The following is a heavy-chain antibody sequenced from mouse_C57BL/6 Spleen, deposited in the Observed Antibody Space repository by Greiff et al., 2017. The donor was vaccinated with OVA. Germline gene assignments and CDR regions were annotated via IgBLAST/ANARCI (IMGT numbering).Heavy chain of an antibody. D-gene: IGHD1-1*01. CDR1: GYTFTDYE. J-gene: IGHJ1*03. CDR2: IDPETGGT. CDR3: TRWRDYGSRDWYFDV. V-gene: IGHV1-15*01. Sequence: VKLVESGAELVRPGASVTLSCKASGYTFTDYEMHWVKQTPVHGLEWIGAIDPETGGTAYNQKFKGKAILTADKSTSTAYMELRSLTSEDSAVYYCTRWRDYGSRDWYFDVWGTGTTVTVSS.